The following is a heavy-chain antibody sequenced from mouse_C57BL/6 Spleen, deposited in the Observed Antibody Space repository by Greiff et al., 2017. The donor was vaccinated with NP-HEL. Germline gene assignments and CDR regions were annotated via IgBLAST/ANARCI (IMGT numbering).Heavy chain of an antibody. CDR1: GYAFSSSW. V-gene: IGHV1-82*01. Sequence: QVQLQQSGPELVKPGASVKISCKASGYAFSSSWMNWVKQRPGKGLEWIGRIYPGDGDTNYNGKFKGKATLTADKSSSTAYMQLSSLTSEDSAVYFCARSVYYDYDAAYWGQGTLVTVSA. J-gene: IGHJ3*01. CDR3: ARSVYYDYDAAY. D-gene: IGHD2-4*01. CDR2: IYPGDGDT.